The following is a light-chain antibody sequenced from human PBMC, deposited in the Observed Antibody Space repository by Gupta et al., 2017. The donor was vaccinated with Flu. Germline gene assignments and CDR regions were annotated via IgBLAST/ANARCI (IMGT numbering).Light chain of an antibody. CDR3: QAYDSSLRGSV. V-gene: IGLV1-40*01. CDR1: SFNMGAGYD. J-gene: IGLJ1*01. Sequence: SFNMGAGYDAQGYQQLPGTAPKLLMYGNTNRPSGVPGRFAGAKAGTSAPLAITGLQAEDEADYYCQAYDSSLRGSVFGTGTKVTVL. CDR2: GNT.